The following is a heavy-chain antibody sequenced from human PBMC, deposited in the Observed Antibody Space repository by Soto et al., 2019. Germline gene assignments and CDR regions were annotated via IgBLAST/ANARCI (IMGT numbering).Heavy chain of an antibody. CDR1: GYTFTNND. D-gene: IGHD1-1*01. J-gene: IGHJ5*02. CDR3: ARMESFRSLNSFAP. CDR2: MNPGSGDT. V-gene: IGHV1-8*02. Sequence: ASVKVSCKASGYTFTNNDVSWVRQATGQGLEWMGWMNPGSGDTGYAQKFQGRVTMTRDISIATAYMELNSLTSEDTAIDYCARMESFRSLNSFAPWGQGSLVT.